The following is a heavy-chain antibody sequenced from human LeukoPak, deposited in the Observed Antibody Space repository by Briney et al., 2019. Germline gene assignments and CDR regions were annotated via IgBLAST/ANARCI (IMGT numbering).Heavy chain of an antibody. CDR2: VSGSGGST. CDR1: GFTFSNYA. J-gene: IGHJ3*01. CDR3: AKETTVTTVVAFDL. Sequence: PGGSLRLSCAASGFTFSNYAMSWVRQAPGKGLEWVSTVSGSGGSTYYADSVKGRFTISRDNSNNTLYLQMNSLRAEDTAVYYFAKETTVTTVVAFDLWGQGKMVTVSS. V-gene: IGHV3-23*01. D-gene: IGHD4-17*01.